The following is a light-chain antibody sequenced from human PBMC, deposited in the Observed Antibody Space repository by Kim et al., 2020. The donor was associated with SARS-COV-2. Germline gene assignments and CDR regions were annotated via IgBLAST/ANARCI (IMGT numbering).Light chain of an antibody. J-gene: IGKJ1*01. Sequence: CPGEGATLSCRASQSVSSNYLAWYQQQPGQAPRLLIYGASSRATGIPDRFSGSGSGTDFTLTITRLEPEDFAVYYCQQYSSSPATFGQGTKVDIK. CDR1: QSVSSNY. V-gene: IGKV3-20*01. CDR2: GAS. CDR3: QQYSSSPAT.